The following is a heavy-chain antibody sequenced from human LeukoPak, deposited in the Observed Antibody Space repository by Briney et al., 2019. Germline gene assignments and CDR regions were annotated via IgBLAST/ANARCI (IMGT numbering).Heavy chain of an antibody. CDR2: INHSGST. D-gene: IGHD6-13*01. V-gene: IGHV4-34*01. J-gene: IGHJ4*02. CDR1: GGSFSGYY. CDR3: ARSPGSRYAYDDY. Sequence: SETLSLTCAVYGGSFSGYYWSWIRQPPGKGLEWIGEINHSGSTNYNPSLKSRVTISVDTSKNQFSLKLSSVTAADTAVYYCARSPGSRYAYDDYWGQGTLVTVSS.